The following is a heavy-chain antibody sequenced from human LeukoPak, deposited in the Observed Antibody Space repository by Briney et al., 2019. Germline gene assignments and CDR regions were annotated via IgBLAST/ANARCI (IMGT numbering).Heavy chain of an antibody. CDR2: IYSGGST. D-gene: IGHD5-24*01. Sequence: PPGGSLRLSCAASGFTVSSNYMSWVRQAPGKGLEWVSVIYSGGSTYYADSVKGRFTISRDNAKNSLYLQMNSLRAEDTAVYYCARTKEMASISYFDSWGQGTLVTVSS. CDR1: GFTVSSNY. J-gene: IGHJ4*02. V-gene: IGHV3-53*01. CDR3: ARTKEMASISYFDS.